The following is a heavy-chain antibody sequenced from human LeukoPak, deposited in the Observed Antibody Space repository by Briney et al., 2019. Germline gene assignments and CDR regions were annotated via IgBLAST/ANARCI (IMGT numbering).Heavy chain of an antibody. CDR2: ISWNSGSI. CDR3: AKGGSYYDFWSYFDP. J-gene: IGHJ5*02. D-gene: IGHD3-3*01. CDR1: GFTFDDYA. Sequence: GGSLRLSCAASGFTFDDYAMHWVRQAPGKGLEWVSGISWNSGSIGYADSVKGRFTISRDNAKNSLYLQMNSLRAEDMALYYCAKGGSYYDFWSYFDPWGQGTLVTVSS. V-gene: IGHV3-9*03.